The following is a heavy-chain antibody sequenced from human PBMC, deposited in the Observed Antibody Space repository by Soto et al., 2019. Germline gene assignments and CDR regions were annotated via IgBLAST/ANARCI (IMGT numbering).Heavy chain of an antibody. V-gene: IGHV1-18*01. Sequence: ASVKVSCKASGYTFSTYGITWVRQAPGQGLEWMGWISAYNGNTNYAQKLQGRLTMTTDTSTSTAYMELRSLRSDDTAVYYCARGYTQSTVTPIRYWGQGTLVTVSS. CDR2: ISAYNGNT. CDR3: ARGYTQSTVTPIRY. D-gene: IGHD4-17*01. J-gene: IGHJ4*02. CDR1: GYTFSTYG.